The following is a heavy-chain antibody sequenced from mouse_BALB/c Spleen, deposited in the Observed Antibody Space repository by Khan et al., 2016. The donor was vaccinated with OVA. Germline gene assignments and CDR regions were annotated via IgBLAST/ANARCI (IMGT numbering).Heavy chain of an antibody. CDR3: ARSGDGSLVY. J-gene: IGHJ2*01. Sequence: QIQLVQSGPELVKPGSSMKMSCKASGYTFTDYVLNWVKQRTGQGLEWIGQIFPGSGDTYYNEKFKDKATLTADKSSNTVYMQLGSLTSEDSAVYCCARSGDGSLVYWGQGTTLTVSS. CDR2: IFPGSGDT. CDR1: GYTFTDYV. D-gene: IGHD1-1*01. V-gene: IGHV1-77*01.